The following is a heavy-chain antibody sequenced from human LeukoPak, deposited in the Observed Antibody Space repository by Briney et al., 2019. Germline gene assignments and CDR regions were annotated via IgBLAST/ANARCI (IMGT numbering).Heavy chain of an antibody. D-gene: IGHD1-26*01. CDR2: VYYSGST. J-gene: IGHJ4*02. V-gene: IGHV4-34*01. Sequence: PSETLSLTCAVYGGSFSGYYWSWIRQPPGKGLEWIGSVYYSGSTYYNPSLKSRITISADTSKSQFSLKLSSVTAADTAVYYCARYASGSYFRGIDYWGQGTLVTVSS. CDR1: GGSFSGYY. CDR3: ARYASGSYFRGIDY.